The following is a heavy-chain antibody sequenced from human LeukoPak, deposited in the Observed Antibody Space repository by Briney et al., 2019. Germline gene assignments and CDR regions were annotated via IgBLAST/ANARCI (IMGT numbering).Heavy chain of an antibody. Sequence: ASVKVSCKASGYTFTGSGWYLYWLRQAPGQGLECVGWIHPNNGATLYAQNFQGRVAMTSDTSISTAYLDLSRLRPDDTAMYYCSRDGPAQMVDFDYWGQGTRVTVSS. J-gene: IGHJ4*02. CDR3: SRDGPAQMVDFDY. CDR1: GYTFTGSGWY. CDR2: IHPNNGAT. V-gene: IGHV1-2*02. D-gene: IGHD3-10*01.